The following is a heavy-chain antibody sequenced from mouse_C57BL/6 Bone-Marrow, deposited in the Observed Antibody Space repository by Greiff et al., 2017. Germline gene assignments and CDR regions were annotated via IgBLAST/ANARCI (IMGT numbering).Heavy chain of an antibody. J-gene: IGHJ3*01. V-gene: IGHV1-55*01. Sequence: VKLQQPGAELVKPGASVKMSCKASGYTFTSYWITWVKQRPGQGLEWIGDIYPGSGSTNYNEKFKSKATLTVDTSSSTAYMQLSSLTSEDSAVYYCAREGTGWAWFAYWGQGTLVTVSA. CDR2: IYPGSGST. CDR1: GYTFTSYW. CDR3: AREGTGWAWFAY. D-gene: IGHD4-1*01.